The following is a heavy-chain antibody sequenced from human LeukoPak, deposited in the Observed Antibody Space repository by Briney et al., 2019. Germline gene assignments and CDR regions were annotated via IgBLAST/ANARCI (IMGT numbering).Heavy chain of an antibody. CDR1: GFIFSSYT. CDR3: ARDRQSITIFGVLIPIYMDV. D-gene: IGHD3-3*01. Sequence: GGSLRLSCAASGFIFSSYTMNWVRQAPGKGLEWVSFISSSSSYIYHADSVKGRFTISRDNAKNSLYLQMNSLRAEDTAVYYCARDRQSITIFGVLIPIYMDVWGKGTTVTVSS. CDR2: ISSSSSYI. V-gene: IGHV3-21*01. J-gene: IGHJ6*03.